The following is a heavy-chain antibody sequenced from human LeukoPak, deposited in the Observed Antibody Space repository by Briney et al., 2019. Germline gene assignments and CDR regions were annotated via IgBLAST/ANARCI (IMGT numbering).Heavy chain of an antibody. V-gene: IGHV4-38-2*01. CDR3: ARHPIGTAMVSYFDY. CDR1: GYSISSGYY. D-gene: IGHD5-18*01. CDR2: ISHSESA. Sequence: SETLSLTCAVYGYSISSGYYWGWIRQPPGQGLEWIGTISHSESAYYNPSLKSRVTISLDTSKNQFSLRLSSVTAADTAVYYCARHPIGTAMVSYFDYWGQGTLVTVSS. J-gene: IGHJ4*02.